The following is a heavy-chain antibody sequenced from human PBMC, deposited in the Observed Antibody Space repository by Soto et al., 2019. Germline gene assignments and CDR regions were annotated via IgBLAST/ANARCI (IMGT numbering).Heavy chain of an antibody. CDR1: GGTFGSYA. CDR2: IIPIFGTA. V-gene: IGHV1-69*13. Sequence: GASVKVSCKASGGTFGSYAISWVRQATGQGLEWMGGIIPIFGTANYAQKFQGRVTITADESTSTAYMELSSLRSEDTAVYYCAREAVSGIAAAGPRGYFDYWGQGTLVTVSS. CDR3: AREAVSGIAAAGPRGYFDY. J-gene: IGHJ4*02. D-gene: IGHD6-13*01.